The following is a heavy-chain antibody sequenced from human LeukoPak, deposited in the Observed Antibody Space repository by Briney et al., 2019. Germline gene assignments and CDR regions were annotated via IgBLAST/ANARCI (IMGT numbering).Heavy chain of an antibody. CDR3: ATWSGYHHVY. D-gene: IGHD3-3*01. CDR2: ISSDGVAT. V-gene: IGHV3-64*01. Sequence: GGSLRLSCAASGFTFSSSAMHWVRPAPGKGLEYVSAISSDGVATYYASSVKGRFTVSRDNSKNTLYLQMGSLRAEDMAVYYCATWSGYHHVYWGQGTQVTVSS. J-gene: IGHJ4*02. CDR1: GFTFSSSA.